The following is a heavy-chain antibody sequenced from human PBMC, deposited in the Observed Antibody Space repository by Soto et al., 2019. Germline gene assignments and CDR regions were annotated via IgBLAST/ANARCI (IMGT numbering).Heavy chain of an antibody. CDR1: GLRFGGYG. V-gene: IGHV3-49*04. CDR2: IRSKAYGETT. D-gene: IGHD2-8*01. Sequence: GSLRLSCTVSGLRFGGYGVSWVRTAPGEGLEWVGFIRSKAYGETTEYAASVKGRCTISRDDSKSIAYQQINSTKPENTAVYYCTREVVLMVYASNYYGMDVCRQATTV. J-gene: IGHJ6*02. CDR3: TREVVLMVYASNYYGMDV.